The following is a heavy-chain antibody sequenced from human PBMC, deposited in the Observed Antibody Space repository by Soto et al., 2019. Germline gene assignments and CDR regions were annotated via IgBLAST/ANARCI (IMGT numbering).Heavy chain of an antibody. D-gene: IGHD1-1*01. CDR2: ISGSGGST. V-gene: IGHV3-23*01. Sequence: GGSLRLSCAASGFTFSSYAMSWVRQAPGKGLEWVSAISGSGGSTYYADSVKGRFTIARDNSKNTLYLQMNSLRAEDTAVYYCSDGGCNWNDKIFDYWGQGTLVTVSS. CDR1: GFTFSSYA. J-gene: IGHJ4*02. CDR3: SDGGCNWNDKIFDY.